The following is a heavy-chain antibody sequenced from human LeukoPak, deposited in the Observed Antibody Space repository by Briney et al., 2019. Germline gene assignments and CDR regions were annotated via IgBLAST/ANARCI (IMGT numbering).Heavy chain of an antibody. J-gene: IGHJ4*02. CDR2: IRFDGSNK. CDR1: RFTFSNYG. D-gene: IGHD6-13*01. CDR3: AKKGSSSWYHFDY. V-gene: IGHV3-30*02. Sequence: GGSLRLSCAASRFTFSNYGMHWVRQAPGKGLEWVAFIRFDGSNKNYADSVKGRLTISRDNSKNTLYLQMNSLRAEDTAVYYCAKKGSSSWYHFDYWGQGTLVTVSS.